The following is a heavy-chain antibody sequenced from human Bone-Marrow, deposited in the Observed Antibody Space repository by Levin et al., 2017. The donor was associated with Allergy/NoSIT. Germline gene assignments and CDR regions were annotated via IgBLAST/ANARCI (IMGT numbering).Heavy chain of an antibody. CDR1: GFTFSSYA. CDR3: AKDYYDSSGYGD. J-gene: IGHJ4*02. D-gene: IGHD3-22*01. CDR2: ISGGGTTT. V-gene: IGHV3-23*01. Sequence: GGSLRLSCVASGFTFSSYAMRWVRQAPGKGLEWVSVISGGGTTTYYADSVKGRFTISRDNSNNTVYLQMNSLRAEDTAVYYCAKDYYDSSGYGDWGQGTLVTVSS.